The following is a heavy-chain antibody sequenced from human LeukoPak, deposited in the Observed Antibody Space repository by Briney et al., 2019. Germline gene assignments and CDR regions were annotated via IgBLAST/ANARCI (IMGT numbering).Heavy chain of an antibody. CDR3: ARDGPRFTMIPT. CDR1: GFTVSSNY. CDR2: IYSGGST. D-gene: IGHD3-22*01. Sequence: GGSLRLSCEASGFTVSSNYMSWVRQAPGKGLEWVSVIYSGGSTYYADSVKGRFTISRDNSKNTLHLQMNSLRAEDTAVYYCARDGPRFTMIPTWGQGTLVTVSS. V-gene: IGHV3-66*01. J-gene: IGHJ4*02.